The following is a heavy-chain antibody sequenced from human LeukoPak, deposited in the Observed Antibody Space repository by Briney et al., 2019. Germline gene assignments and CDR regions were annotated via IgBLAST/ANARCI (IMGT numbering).Heavy chain of an antibody. J-gene: IGHJ5*02. CDR3: ARGTRAARLWFDP. Sequence: SETLSLTCAVSGGSISSSNWWSWVRQPPGKGLEWIGYVYYSGSTNYNPSLKSRVTISVDTSKNQFSLKLSSVTAADTAVYYCARGTRAARLWFDPWGQGTLVTVSS. CDR2: VYYSGST. CDR1: GGSISSSNW. V-gene: IGHV4-4*02. D-gene: IGHD1-1*01.